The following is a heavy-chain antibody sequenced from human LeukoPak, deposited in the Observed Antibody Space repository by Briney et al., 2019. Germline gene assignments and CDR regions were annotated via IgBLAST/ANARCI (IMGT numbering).Heavy chain of an antibody. CDR1: RFTFSDYD. Sequence: GGSLRLSCAASRFTFSDYDMSWIRQAPGKGLDWVSYITTSGNTVYYADSVKGRFTISRDNAKNSFFLQMNSLRAEDTAVFYCARDQYDTWSRRGNFDSWGQGTLVIVSS. CDR3: ARDQYDTWSRRGNFDS. V-gene: IGHV3-11*01. J-gene: IGHJ4*02. D-gene: IGHD3-3*01. CDR2: ITTSGNTV.